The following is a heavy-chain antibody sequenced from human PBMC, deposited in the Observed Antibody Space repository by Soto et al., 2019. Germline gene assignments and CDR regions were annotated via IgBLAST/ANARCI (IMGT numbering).Heavy chain of an antibody. V-gene: IGHV1-3*01. D-gene: IGHD3-3*01. J-gene: IGHJ5*02. Sequence: ASVKVSCKASGYTFTNYAMHWVRQAPGQRLEWMGWINAGNGNTKYSQKFQDRATITRDTSASTAYMELSSLTSEDTAVYYCARGGFELRFLEWLIGWFDPWGQGTLVTVSS. CDR3: ARGGFELRFLEWLIGWFDP. CDR1: GYTFTNYA. CDR2: INAGNGNT.